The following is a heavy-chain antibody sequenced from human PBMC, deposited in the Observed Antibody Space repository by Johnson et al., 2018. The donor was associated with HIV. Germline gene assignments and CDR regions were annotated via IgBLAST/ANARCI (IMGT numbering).Heavy chain of an antibody. D-gene: IGHD3-22*01. CDR2: IKSKTDGGTA. CDR1: GFTFNNAW. CDR3: TTTTNPLSSGYSLDPVDI. Sequence: VQLVESGGGLVKPGGSLRLSCAASGFTFNNAWMNWVRQAPGKGLEWVGRIKSKTDGGTADYAAPVKGRFTISRDDSKNTVYLQMDSLKSEDTAVYFCTTTTNPLSSGYSLDPVDIWGQGTMVAVSS. J-gene: IGHJ3*02. V-gene: IGHV3-15*01.